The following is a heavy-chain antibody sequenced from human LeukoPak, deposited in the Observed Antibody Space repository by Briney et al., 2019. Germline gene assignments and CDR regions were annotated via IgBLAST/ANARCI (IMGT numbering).Heavy chain of an antibody. CDR1: DDSITMYY. J-gene: IGHJ5*02. D-gene: IGHD3-9*01. CDR2: VDHTGST. CDR3: ATLTGYSSESWFDP. Sequence: SETLSLTCSVSDDSITMYYWTWIRQPPGKGLEWIGYVDHTGSTNFNPSLNGRVSISRDTTNNLFSLRLRSVTAADTAVYYCATLTGYSSESWFDPWGQGILVTVSS. V-gene: IGHV4-59*01.